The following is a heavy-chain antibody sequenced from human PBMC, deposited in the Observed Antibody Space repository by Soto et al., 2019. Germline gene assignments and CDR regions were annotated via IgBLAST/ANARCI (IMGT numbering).Heavy chain of an antibody. V-gene: IGHV4-34*01. Sequence: XATLSLTCAVYGGSFSGYYWSWIRQPPGKGLEWIGEINHSGSTNYNPSLKSRVTISVDTSKNQFSLKLSSVTAADTAVYYCARGLVRRVYYYDSSGYSGRYYFDYWGQGTLVTVSS. CDR1: GGSFSGYY. CDR3: ARGLVRRVYYYDSSGYSGRYYFDY. CDR2: INHSGST. D-gene: IGHD3-22*01. J-gene: IGHJ4*02.